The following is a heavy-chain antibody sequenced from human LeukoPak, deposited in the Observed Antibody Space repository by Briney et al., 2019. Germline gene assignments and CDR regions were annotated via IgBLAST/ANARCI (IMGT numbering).Heavy chain of an antibody. CDR1: GGSISSSYY. CDR2: IYYSGST. V-gene: IGHV4-59*08. CDR3: ARHEGGQSFDY. J-gene: IGHJ4*02. D-gene: IGHD3-16*01. Sequence: SETLSLTCAVSGGSISSSYYWSWIRQPPGKGLEWIGYIYYSGSTNYNPSLKSRVTISVDTSKNQFSLKLSSVTAADTAVYYCARHEGGQSFDYWGQGTLVTVSS.